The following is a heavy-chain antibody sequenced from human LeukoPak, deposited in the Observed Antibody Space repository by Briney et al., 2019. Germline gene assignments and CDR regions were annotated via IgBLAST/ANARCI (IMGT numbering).Heavy chain of an antibody. Sequence: PGGSLRLSCAASGFTVSSNYMSWVRQAPGKGLEWVSVIYIGGGTYYADSVKGRFTISRDISKNTLYLQMNSLRAEDTAMYYCARLGFVVPAVIFDYWGQGTLVTVSS. J-gene: IGHJ4*02. CDR3: ARLGFVVPAVIFDY. V-gene: IGHV3-53*01. D-gene: IGHD2-2*02. CDR1: GFTVSSNY. CDR2: IYIGGGT.